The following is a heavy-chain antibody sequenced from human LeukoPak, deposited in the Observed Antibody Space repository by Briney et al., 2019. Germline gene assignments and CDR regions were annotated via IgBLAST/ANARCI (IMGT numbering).Heavy chain of an antibody. D-gene: IGHD2-2*02. J-gene: IGHJ4*02. CDR1: GFTFDDYA. Sequence: RRSLRLSCAASGFTFDDYAMHWVRQAPGKGLEWVSGISWNSGSIGYADSVKGRFTISRDNAKNSLYLQMNSLRAEDTALYYCAKDHCSSTSCYTFDYWGQGTLVTVSS. CDR2: ISWNSGSI. V-gene: IGHV3-9*01. CDR3: AKDHCSSTSCYTFDY.